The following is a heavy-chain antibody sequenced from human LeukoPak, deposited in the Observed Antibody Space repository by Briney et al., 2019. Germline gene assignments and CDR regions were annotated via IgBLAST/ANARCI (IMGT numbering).Heavy chain of an antibody. J-gene: IGHJ4*02. D-gene: IGHD3-22*01. Sequence: QPGRSLRLSCAASGFTFDDYAIHWVRQAPGKGLEWVSSISWNSGSIGYADSVKGRFTISRDNAKNSLYLQMNSLRAEDTAVYYCARAPRGYYDSSGFYAEYYFDYWGQGTLVTVSS. CDR2: ISWNSGSI. CDR1: GFTFDDYA. CDR3: ARAPRGYYDSSGFYAEYYFDY. V-gene: IGHV3-9*01.